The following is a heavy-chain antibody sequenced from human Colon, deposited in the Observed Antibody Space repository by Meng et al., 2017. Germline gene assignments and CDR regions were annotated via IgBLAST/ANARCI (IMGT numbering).Heavy chain of an antibody. J-gene: IGHJ5*02. CDR1: GGSISSGDYY. V-gene: IGHV4-30-4*01. CDR3: ARDRKHYGERGWFDP. D-gene: IGHD4-17*01. Sequence: QLQVAGPGLVQPFQTLQLTCTVSGGSISSGDYYWSWIRQPPGKGLEWIGYIYYSGSTYSNASLKSRVTISIDRSKNQFSLKLSSVTAADTAVYYCARDRKHYGERGWFDPWGQGTLVTVSS. CDR2: IYYSGST.